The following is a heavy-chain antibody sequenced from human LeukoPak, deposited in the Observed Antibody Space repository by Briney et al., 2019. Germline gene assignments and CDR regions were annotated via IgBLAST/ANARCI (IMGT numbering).Heavy chain of an antibody. D-gene: IGHD6-13*01. Sequence: PSETLSLTCAVYGGSFSGYYWSWIRQPPGKGLEWIGEINHSGSTNYNPSLKSRVTISVDTSKNKFSLKLSSVTAADTAVYYCARDSGIAAAGRAFDIWGQGTMVTVSS. J-gene: IGHJ3*02. CDR2: INHSGST. CDR1: GGSFSGYY. V-gene: IGHV4-34*01. CDR3: ARDSGIAAAGRAFDI.